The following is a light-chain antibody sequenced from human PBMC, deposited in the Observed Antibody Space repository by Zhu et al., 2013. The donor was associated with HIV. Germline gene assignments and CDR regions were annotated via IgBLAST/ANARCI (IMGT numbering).Light chain of an antibody. CDR3: NSYTDTSTFV. V-gene: IGLV2-14*01. CDR1: SSDIGVYNY. J-gene: IGLJ2*01. Sequence: QSALTQPASVSGSPGQSITISCTGTSSDIGVYNYVSWYQHHPGKVPKLIIYEVTTRPSGVSDRFSGFKSGHTASLTISGLQAEDEADYYCNSYTDTSTFVFGGGTRLTVL. CDR2: EVT.